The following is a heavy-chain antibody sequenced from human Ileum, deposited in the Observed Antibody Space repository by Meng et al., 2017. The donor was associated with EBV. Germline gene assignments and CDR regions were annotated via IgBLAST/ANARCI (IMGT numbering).Heavy chain of an antibody. CDR1: GGSISSSNW. Sequence: QVRLQAAGRGLVKPSGTLSRTFAVSGGSISSSNWWSWVLQPPGKGLEWIGEIYHSGSTNYNPSLKSRVTISVDKSKNQFSLNLSSVTAADTAAYYCARVGQWLPIDYWGQGTLVTVSS. D-gene: IGHD6-19*01. V-gene: IGHV4-4*02. J-gene: IGHJ4*02. CDR2: IYHSGST. CDR3: ARVGQWLPIDY.